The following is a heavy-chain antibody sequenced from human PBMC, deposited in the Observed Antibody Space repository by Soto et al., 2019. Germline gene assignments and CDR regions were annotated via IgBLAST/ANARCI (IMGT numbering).Heavy chain of an antibody. V-gene: IGHV3-23*01. CDR3: ASLIALIAARANPFDY. J-gene: IGHJ4*02. Sequence: GGSLRLSCAASGFTFSSYAMNWVRQAPGKGLEWVSAISGSGGSTYYADSVKGRFTISRDNSKNTLYLQMNSLRAEDTAVYYCASLIALIAARANPFDYWGQGTLVT. CDR2: ISGSGGST. CDR1: GFTFSSYA. D-gene: IGHD6-6*01.